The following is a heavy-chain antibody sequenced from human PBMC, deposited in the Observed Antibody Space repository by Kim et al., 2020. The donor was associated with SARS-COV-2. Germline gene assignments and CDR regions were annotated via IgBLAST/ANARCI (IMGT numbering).Heavy chain of an antibody. V-gene: IGHV3-30*18. CDR1: GFTFSSYG. Sequence: GGSLRLSCAASGFTFSSYGMHWVRQAPGKGLEWVAVISYDGSNKYYADSVKGRFTISRDNSKNTLYLQMNSLRAEDTAVYYCAKDEGPGLSSIAVALLDYWGQGTLVTVSS. CDR3: AKDEGPGLSSIAVALLDY. J-gene: IGHJ4*02. CDR2: ISYDGSNK. D-gene: IGHD6-19*01.